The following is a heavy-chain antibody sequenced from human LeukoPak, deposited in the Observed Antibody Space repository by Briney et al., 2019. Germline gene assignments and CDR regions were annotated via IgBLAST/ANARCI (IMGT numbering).Heavy chain of an antibody. Sequence: GESLKISCQASGYSFTTSWIGWVRQMPAKGLEWSGIVYPGDSDTRYTRSFEGLVTVSADKSLNTAYLQWISLRASAASMYSGRRLASGNTACYVDHWGQGTQVTVSS. CDR1: GYSFTTSW. CDR2: VYPGDSDT. CDR3: RRLASGNTACYVDH. D-gene: IGHD4-23*01. J-gene: IGHJ5*02. V-gene: IGHV5-51*01.